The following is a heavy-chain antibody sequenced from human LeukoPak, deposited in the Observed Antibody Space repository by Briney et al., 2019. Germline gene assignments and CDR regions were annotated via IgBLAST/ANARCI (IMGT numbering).Heavy chain of an antibody. Sequence: GGSLRLSCAASGFTFSSYWMHWVRQAPGKGLVWVSRINTDGSSTSYADSVKGRFTISRDNAKNSLYLQMNSLRAEDTALYYCAKDTTGYYYGSGSYPHWGQGTLVTVSS. J-gene: IGHJ4*02. CDR1: GFTFSSYW. D-gene: IGHD3-10*01. V-gene: IGHV3-74*01. CDR3: AKDTTGYYYGSGSYPH. CDR2: INTDGSST.